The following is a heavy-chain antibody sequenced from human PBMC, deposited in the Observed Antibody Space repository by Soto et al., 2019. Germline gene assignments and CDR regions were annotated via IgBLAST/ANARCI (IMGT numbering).Heavy chain of an antibody. CDR3: AHRGCSSTGCSNWFDP. J-gene: IGHJ5*02. CDR2: IYWDDDK. Sequence: QITLKESGPTLVKPTQTLTLTCTFSGFSLSTSGVGVGWIRQPPGKALEWLALIYWDDDKRYSPSLKSRLTITKDTSKNQVVLTMTNMDPVDTATYYCAHRGCSSTGCSNWFDPWGQGTLVTVSS. D-gene: IGHD2-2*01. V-gene: IGHV2-5*02. CDR1: GFSLSTSGVG.